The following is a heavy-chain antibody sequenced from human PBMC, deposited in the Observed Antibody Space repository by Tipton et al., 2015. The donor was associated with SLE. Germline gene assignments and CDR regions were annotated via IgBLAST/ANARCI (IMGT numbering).Heavy chain of an antibody. CDR1: GFTFSSYG. D-gene: IGHD6-19*01. V-gene: IGHV3-30*02. J-gene: IGHJ6*02. CDR2: IRYDGSNK. Sequence: SGFTFSSYGMHWVRQAPGKGLEWVAFIRYDGSNKYYADSVKGRFTISRDNSKNTLYLQMNSLRAEDTAVYYCAKELSQWLVVYYCYGMDVWGQGTTVTVSS. CDR3: AKELSQWLVVYYCYGMDV.